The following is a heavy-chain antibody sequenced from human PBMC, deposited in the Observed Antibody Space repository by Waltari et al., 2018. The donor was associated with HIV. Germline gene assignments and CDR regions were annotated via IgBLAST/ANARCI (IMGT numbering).Heavy chain of an antibody. Sequence: QLQLQESGPGLVKPSETLSLTCTVSGGSISSSSYYWGWIRQPPGKGLEWVGSIYYSGSTYTNPSLKSRITKSVETSKNQFSLKLSSVTAADTAVYYCARGFGYCSGGSCYPRGYYYYYYGMDVWGQGTTVTVSS. D-gene: IGHD2-15*01. CDR1: GGSISSSSYY. CDR3: ARGFGYCSGGSCYPRGYYYYYYGMDV. J-gene: IGHJ6*02. CDR2: IYYSGST. V-gene: IGHV4-39*07.